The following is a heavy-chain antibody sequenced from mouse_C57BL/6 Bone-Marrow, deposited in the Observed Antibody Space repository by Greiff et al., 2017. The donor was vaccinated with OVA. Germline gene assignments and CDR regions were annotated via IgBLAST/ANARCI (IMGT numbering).Heavy chain of an antibody. V-gene: IGHV3-6*01. J-gene: IGHJ1*03. D-gene: IGHD1-1*01. Sequence: EVKVEESGPGLVKPSQSLSLTCSVTGYSITSGYYWNWIRQFPGNKLEWMGYISYDGSNNYNPSLKNRISITRDTSKNQFFLKLNSVTTEDTATYYWARDYYGSSYRGYWYFDVWAQGPRSPSPQ. CDR3: ARDYYGSSYRGYWYFDV. CDR1: GYSITSGYY. CDR2: ISYDGSN.